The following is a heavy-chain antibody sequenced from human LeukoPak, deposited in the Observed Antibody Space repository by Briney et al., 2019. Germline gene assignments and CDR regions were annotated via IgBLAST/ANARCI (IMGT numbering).Heavy chain of an antibody. Sequence: GGSLRLSCAASGFTFSSYEMNWVRQAPGKGLEWVSYISSSGSTIYCADSVKGRFTISRDNAKNSLYLQMNSLRAEDTAVYYCARVKQLWLIQYYFDYWGQGTLVTVSS. CDR3: ARVKQLWLIQYYFDY. CDR2: ISSSGSTI. J-gene: IGHJ4*02. CDR1: GFTFSSYE. V-gene: IGHV3-48*03. D-gene: IGHD5-18*01.